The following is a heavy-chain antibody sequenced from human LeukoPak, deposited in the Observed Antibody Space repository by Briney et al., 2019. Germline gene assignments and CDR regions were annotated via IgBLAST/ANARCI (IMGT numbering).Heavy chain of an antibody. Sequence: SVKVSCKASGGTFSSYAISWVRQAPGQGLEWMGRIIPILGIANYAQKFQGRVTITADKSTSTAYMELSSLRSEDTAVYYCARNPGSSSEHMDVWGKGTTVTVSS. V-gene: IGHV1-69*04. D-gene: IGHD6-6*01. CDR2: IIPILGIA. CDR3: ARNPGSSSEHMDV. J-gene: IGHJ6*03. CDR1: GGTFSSYA.